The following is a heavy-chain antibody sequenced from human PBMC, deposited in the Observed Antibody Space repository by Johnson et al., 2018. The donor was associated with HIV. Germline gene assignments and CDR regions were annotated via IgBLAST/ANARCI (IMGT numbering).Heavy chain of an antibody. V-gene: IGHV3-30*18. CDR1: GLTFSSYG. D-gene: IGHD2-15*01. J-gene: IGHJ3*02. CDR3: AKGQVARGPLDI. Sequence: QVQLVESGGGVVQPGRSLRLSCAASGLTFSSYGMHWVRQAPGKGLEWVAVISYDGSNKFYADSVKGRFTISRDNSKNTLYLQMSSLRADDTAVYYCAKGQVARGPLDIWGQGTMVTVSS. CDR2: ISYDGSNK.